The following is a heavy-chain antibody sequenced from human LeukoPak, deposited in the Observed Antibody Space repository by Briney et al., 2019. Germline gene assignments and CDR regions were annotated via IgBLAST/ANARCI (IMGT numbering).Heavy chain of an antibody. CDR2: INPNSGGT. CDR1: GYTFTGYY. J-gene: IGHJ4*02. Sequence: ASVKVSCKASGYTFTGYYMHWVRQAPGQGLEWMGWINPNSGGTNYAQKFQGRVTMTRDTSISTAYMELSRLRSDDTAVYYCARTNGYPRRASEPDYWGQGTLVTVSS. D-gene: IGHD6-13*01. V-gene: IGHV1-2*02. CDR3: ARTNGYPRRASEPDY.